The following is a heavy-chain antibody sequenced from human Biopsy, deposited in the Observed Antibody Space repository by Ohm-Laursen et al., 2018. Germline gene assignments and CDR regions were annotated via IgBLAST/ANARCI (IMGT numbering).Heavy chain of an antibody. CDR1: GYTFTGYY. CDR2: INTENGNT. D-gene: IGHD1-1*01. V-gene: IGHV1-18*04. Sequence: GASVKVSCKASGYTFTGYYLHWVRQAPGQGLEWMGWINTENGNTIYAQNLQGRVTMTADTSTSTAYMEVTSLRSDDTAVYYCARAKLEPVYYYYGMDVWGQGTTVTVSS. CDR3: ARAKLEPVYYYYGMDV. J-gene: IGHJ6*02.